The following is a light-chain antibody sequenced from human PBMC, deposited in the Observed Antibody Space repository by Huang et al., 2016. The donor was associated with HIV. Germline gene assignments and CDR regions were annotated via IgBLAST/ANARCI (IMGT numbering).Light chain of an antibody. CDR3: QQYDQWPPGYT. V-gene: IGKV3-15*01. CDR2: GAS. Sequence: IVRTQSPPTLFWSPGERATLSCRASQSISSNLAGYQQKPGQAPRVLIYGASTRASGVPARFSGAGSGTEFTLTISSLQSEDLAVYYCQQYDQWPPGYTFGQGTKL. CDR1: QSISSN. J-gene: IGKJ2*01.